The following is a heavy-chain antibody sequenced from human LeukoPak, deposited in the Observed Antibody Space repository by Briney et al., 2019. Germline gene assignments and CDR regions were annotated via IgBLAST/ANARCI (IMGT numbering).Heavy chain of an antibody. J-gene: IGHJ4*02. CDR3: AKGDIVVVPAVYFDY. CDR2: ISGSGGST. CDR1: GFIFSTYV. Sequence: PGGSLRLSCAASGFIFSTYVMTWVRQAPGQGLEWVSVISGSGGSTYYADSVKGRFTISRDNSKNTLYLQMNSLRAEDTAVYYCAKGDIVVVPAVYFDYWGQGTLVTVSS. V-gene: IGHV3-23*01. D-gene: IGHD2-2*01.